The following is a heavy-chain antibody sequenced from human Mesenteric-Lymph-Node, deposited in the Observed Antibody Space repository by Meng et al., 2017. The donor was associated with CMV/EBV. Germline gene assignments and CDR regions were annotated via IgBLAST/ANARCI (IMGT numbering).Heavy chain of an antibody. CDR1: GYTFTGYY. CDR2: INPNSGGT. D-gene: IGHD4-23*01. Sequence: ASVKVSCKASGYTFTGYYMHWVRQAPGQGLEWMGWINPNSGGTNYAQKFQGRVTMTRDTSISTAYMELSRLRSDDTAVYYCARFVDYGGNPGVFDYWGQGTLVTVSS. V-gene: IGHV1-2*02. CDR3: ARFVDYGGNPGVFDY. J-gene: IGHJ4*02.